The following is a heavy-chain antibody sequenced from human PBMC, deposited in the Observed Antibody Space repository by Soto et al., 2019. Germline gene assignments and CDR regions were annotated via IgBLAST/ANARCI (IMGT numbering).Heavy chain of an antibody. V-gene: IGHV4-4*07. CDR3: AREAGPDRWFDP. J-gene: IGHJ5*02. D-gene: IGHD6-19*01. Sequence: SETLSLTCTVSGASISGYFWTWIRQPAGKGLDWIGRISTSGTTNYNPSLKSRVTMSVDTSKNHFSLNLSSVTAADTAVYYCAREAGPDRWFDPWGQGTLVTVSS. CDR1: GASISGYF. CDR2: ISTSGTT.